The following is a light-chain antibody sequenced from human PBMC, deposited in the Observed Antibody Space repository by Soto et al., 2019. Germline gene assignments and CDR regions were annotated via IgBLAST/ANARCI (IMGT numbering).Light chain of an antibody. V-gene: IGKV1-9*01. CDR1: QGISSY. CDR3: QQLNSYPLT. CDR2: AAS. Sequence: DIQLTQSPSFLSASVGDRVTVTCRASQGISSYLAWYQQQPGKAPKLLIYAASTLQSGVPSRFSGSGSGTEFTLTISSLQPEDFATYHCQQLNSYPLTFGQGTRVEI. J-gene: IGKJ1*01.